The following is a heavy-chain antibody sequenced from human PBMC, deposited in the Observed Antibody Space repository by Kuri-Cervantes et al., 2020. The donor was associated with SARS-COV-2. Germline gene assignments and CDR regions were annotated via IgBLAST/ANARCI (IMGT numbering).Heavy chain of an antibody. Sequence: ASVKVSCKASGYTFTGYYMHWVRQAPGQGLEWMGWINPNSGGTNYAQKFQGWVTMTRDTSISTAYMELSRLRSDDTAVYYCARGVTPNYGMDAWGQGTTVTVSS. CDR1: GYTFTGYY. D-gene: IGHD2-21*02. J-gene: IGHJ6*02. CDR2: INPNSGGT. CDR3: ARGVTPNYGMDA. V-gene: IGHV1-2*04.